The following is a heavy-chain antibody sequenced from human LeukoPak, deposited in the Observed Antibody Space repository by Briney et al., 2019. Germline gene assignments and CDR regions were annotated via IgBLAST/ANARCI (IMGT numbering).Heavy chain of an antibody. CDR3: ARWEITPYYGMDV. D-gene: IGHD1-26*01. CDR1: GFXFSSYW. V-gene: IGHV3-7*05. Sequence: GGSLRLSCAASGFXFSSYWITWVRQAPGKGLEWVASIKGDGSTKFYVDSLKGRFTISRDNAKNSLYLQMNSLRGEDTALYYCARWEITPYYGMDVWGQGTTVTVSS. CDR2: IKGDGSTK. J-gene: IGHJ6*02.